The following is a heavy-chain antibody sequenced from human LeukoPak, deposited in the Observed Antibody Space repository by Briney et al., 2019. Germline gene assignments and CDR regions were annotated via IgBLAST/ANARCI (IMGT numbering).Heavy chain of an antibody. V-gene: IGHV5-10-1*01. J-gene: IGHJ4*02. Sequence: GESLRISRKVSGYSFTTYWISWVRQMPGKGLEWMGRIDPSDSYTDYAPSFQGHVTISADRSLSTAYLQWYSLKASDTAMYYCARQDFWGQGTLVTVSS. CDR2: IDPSDSYT. CDR3: ARQDF. CDR1: GYSFTTYW.